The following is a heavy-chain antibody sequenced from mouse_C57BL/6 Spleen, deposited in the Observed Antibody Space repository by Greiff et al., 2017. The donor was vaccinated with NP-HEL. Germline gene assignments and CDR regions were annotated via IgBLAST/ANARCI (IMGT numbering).Heavy chain of an antibody. D-gene: IGHD1-2*01. Sequence: DVKLQESGPGLVKPSQSLSLTCTVTGYSITSGYGWNWIRQFPGNKLEWMGYISYSGSTNYNPSLKSRISITRDTSKNQFSLQLNSVTTEDTATYYCARAARIRYWGQGTTLTSSS. CDR2: ISYSGST. CDR3: ARAARIRY. CDR1: GYSITSGYG. V-gene: IGHV3-2*02. J-gene: IGHJ2*01.